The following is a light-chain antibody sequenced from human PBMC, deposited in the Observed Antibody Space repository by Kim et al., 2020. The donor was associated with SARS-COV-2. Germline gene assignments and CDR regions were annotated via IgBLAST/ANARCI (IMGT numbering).Light chain of an antibody. CDR2: DAS. Sequence: YPGERATLSCKASQSVNRYLAWYQQKPGQAPRLLIYDASNRATGIPPRFSGSGSGTDFTLTISSLEPEDFAVYYCQQRDNWPPITFGQGTRLEIK. CDR1: QSVNRY. V-gene: IGKV3-11*01. CDR3: QQRDNWPPIT. J-gene: IGKJ5*01.